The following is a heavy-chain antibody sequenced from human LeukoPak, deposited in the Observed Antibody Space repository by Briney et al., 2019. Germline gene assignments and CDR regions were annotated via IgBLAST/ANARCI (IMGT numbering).Heavy chain of an antibody. CDR1: GFIFGDYA. CDR3: TAVAAIYGHQFDP. Sequence: GGSLRLSCTASGFIFGDYAMSWVRQAPGKGLEWVGFIRSKAYGGTTEYAASVKGRFTISRDDSKSIAYLQMNSLKIEDTAVYYCTAVAAIYGHQFDPWGQGTLVTVSS. J-gene: IGHJ5*02. D-gene: IGHD2-15*01. CDR2: IRSKAYGGTT. V-gene: IGHV3-49*04.